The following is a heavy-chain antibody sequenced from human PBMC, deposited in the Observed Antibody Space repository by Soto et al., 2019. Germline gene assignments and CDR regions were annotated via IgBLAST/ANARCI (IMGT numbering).Heavy chain of an antibody. CDR1: GGSISSGGYY. CDR2: IYYSGST. D-gene: IGHD6-13*01. V-gene: IGHV4-31*03. J-gene: IGHJ4*02. Sequence: PSETLSLTCTVSGGSISSGGYYWSWIRQHPGKGLEWIGYIYYSGSTYYNPSLKSRVTISVDTSKNKFSLKLSSVTAADTAVYYCVTYSSSWSTFDYWGQGTLVTVSS. CDR3: VTYSSSWSTFDY.